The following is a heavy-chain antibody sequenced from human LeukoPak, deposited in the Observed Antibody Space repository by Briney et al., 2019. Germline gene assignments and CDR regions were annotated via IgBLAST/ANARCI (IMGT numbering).Heavy chain of an antibody. Sequence: GGSLRLSCAASGFTFDDYGMGWVRQAPGKGLEWVSGINWNGGSTGYADSVKGRFTISRDNAKNSLYLQMNSLRAEDTALYYCARDKAVGDYGDFDYWGQGTLVTVSS. CDR3: ARDKAVGDYGDFDY. J-gene: IGHJ4*02. D-gene: IGHD4-17*01. CDR1: GFTFDDYG. V-gene: IGHV3-20*04. CDR2: INWNGGST.